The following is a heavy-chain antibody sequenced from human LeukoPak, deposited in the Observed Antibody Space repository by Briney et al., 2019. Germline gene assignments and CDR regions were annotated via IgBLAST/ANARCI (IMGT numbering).Heavy chain of an antibody. V-gene: IGHV1-18*01. CDR1: GYTFTSYG. CDR3: ARDQGGDYFLSSYYYYYMDV. J-gene: IGHJ6*03. D-gene: IGHD4-17*01. CDR2: ISAYNGTT. Sequence: ASVKVSCKASGYTFTSYGISWVRQAPGQGLEWMGWISAYNGTTNYAQKLQGRVTMTTDTSTSTAYMELRSLRSDDTAVYYCARDQGGDYFLSSYYYYYMDVWGKGTTVTVSS.